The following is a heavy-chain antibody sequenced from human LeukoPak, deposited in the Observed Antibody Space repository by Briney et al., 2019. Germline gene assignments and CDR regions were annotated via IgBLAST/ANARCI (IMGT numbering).Heavy chain of an antibody. D-gene: IGHD1-1*01. J-gene: IGHJ5*02. CDR3: ARDRTRWFDP. Sequence: PSETLSLTCTVSGYSISSGYYWGWIRQPPGKGLEWIGSIYHSGSTYYNPSLKSRVTISVDTSKNQFSLKLRSVTAADTAVYYCARDRTRWFDPWGQGTLVTVSS. CDR1: GYSISSGYY. CDR2: IYHSGST. V-gene: IGHV4-38-2*02.